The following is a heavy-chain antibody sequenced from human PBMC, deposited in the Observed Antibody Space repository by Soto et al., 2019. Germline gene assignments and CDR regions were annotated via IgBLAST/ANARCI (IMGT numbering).Heavy chain of an antibody. CDR1: GFTLSSYF. J-gene: IGHJ5*02. V-gene: IGHV3-23*01. Sequence: DVQLLESGGGMVQPGGSLRLSCVGSGFTLSSYFMTWVRQAPGKGLEWVSAISNSGGSTYYADSVKGRFTISRDNSHNTLYLQMNNLRAEDTARYHCAKDLEIWLVQLGGLDTWGQGAQVTVSS. CDR3: AKDLEIWLVQLGGLDT. CDR2: ISNSGGST. D-gene: IGHD6-19*01.